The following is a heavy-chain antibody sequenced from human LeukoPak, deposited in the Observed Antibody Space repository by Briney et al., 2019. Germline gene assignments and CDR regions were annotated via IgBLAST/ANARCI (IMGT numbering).Heavy chain of an antibody. CDR3: ARVTSGLDY. CDR1: GFTFSSHW. V-gene: IGHV3-7*01. J-gene: IGHJ4*02. Sequence: GGSLRLSCAASGFTFSSHWMSWVRQAPGKGLEWVGNINQDGSEKYYVDSVKGRFTLSRDNAKNSLYLQMNSLRAEDTAVYYCARVTSGLDYWGQGTLVTVSS. CDR2: INQDGSEK.